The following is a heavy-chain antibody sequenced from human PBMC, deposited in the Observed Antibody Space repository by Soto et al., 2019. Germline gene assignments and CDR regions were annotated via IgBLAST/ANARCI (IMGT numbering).Heavy chain of an antibody. CDR1: GFTFVDYA. Sequence: GGSLRLSCTASGFTFVDYAMSWFLQAPWKGLEWVGFIRSKAYGGTTEYAASVKGRFTISRDDSKSIAYLQMNSLKTEDTAVYYCTRDRGYRLHLGELSFPDYWGQGTLVTVSS. V-gene: IGHV3-49*03. J-gene: IGHJ4*02. D-gene: IGHD3-16*02. CDR2: IRSKAYGGTT. CDR3: TRDRGYRLHLGELSFPDY.